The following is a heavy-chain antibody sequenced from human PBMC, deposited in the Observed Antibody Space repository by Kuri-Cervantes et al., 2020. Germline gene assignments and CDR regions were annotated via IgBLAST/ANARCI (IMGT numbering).Heavy chain of an antibody. CDR2: ISAYNGNT. CDR1: GYTFNGYY. Sequence: ASVKVSCKASGYTFNGYYMHWVRQAPGQGLEWMGWISAYNGNTNYAQKLQGRVTMTTDTSTSTVYMELSSLRSEDTAVYYCARDGAAEWQNWFDPWGQGTLVTVSS. D-gene: IGHD3-3*01. CDR3: ARDGAAEWQNWFDP. J-gene: IGHJ5*02. V-gene: IGHV1-18*04.